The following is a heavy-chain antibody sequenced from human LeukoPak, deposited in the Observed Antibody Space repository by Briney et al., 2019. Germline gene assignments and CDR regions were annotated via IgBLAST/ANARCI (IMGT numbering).Heavy chain of an antibody. Sequence: SVKVSYKASGGTFSSYAISWVRQATGQGLEWMGGIIPIFGTANYAQKFQGRVTITADESTSTAYMELSSLRSEDTAVYYCARDSTAADEYFQHWGQGTLVTVSS. V-gene: IGHV1-69*13. CDR2: IIPIFGTA. CDR3: ARDSTAADEYFQH. D-gene: IGHD6-13*01. J-gene: IGHJ1*01. CDR1: GGTFSSYA.